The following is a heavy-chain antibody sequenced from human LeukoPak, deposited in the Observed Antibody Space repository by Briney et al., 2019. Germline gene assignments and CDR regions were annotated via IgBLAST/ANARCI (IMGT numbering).Heavy chain of an antibody. D-gene: IGHD6-19*01. CDR3: ASGDVAVAGTGFDY. V-gene: IGHV3-21*01. CDR1: GFTFSSYN. CDR2: ISSSSTYI. Sequence: GGSLRLSCAASGFTFSSYNMNWVRQAPGKGLEWLSSISSSSTYIYYAASVKGRFTISRDNAKNSLYLQMNSLRAEDTAVYYCASGDVAVAGTGFDYWGQGTLVTVSS. J-gene: IGHJ4*02.